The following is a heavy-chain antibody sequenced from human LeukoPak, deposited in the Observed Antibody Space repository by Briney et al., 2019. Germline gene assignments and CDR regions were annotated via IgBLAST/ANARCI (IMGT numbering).Heavy chain of an antibody. D-gene: IGHD3-3*01. Sequence: ASVKVSCKASGYTFTGYYMHWVRQAPGQGLEWMGWISAYNGNTNYAQKLQGRVTMTTDTSTSTAYMELRSLRSDDTAVYYCARVGYYDFWSALTRYYYYGMDVWGQGTTVTVSS. V-gene: IGHV1-18*04. CDR3: ARVGYYDFWSALTRYYYYGMDV. J-gene: IGHJ6*02. CDR2: ISAYNGNT. CDR1: GYTFTGYY.